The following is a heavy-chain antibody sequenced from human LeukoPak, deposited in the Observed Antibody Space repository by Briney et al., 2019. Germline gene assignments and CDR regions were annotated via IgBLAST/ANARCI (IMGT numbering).Heavy chain of an antibody. CDR2: ISYDERTK. Sequence: GGSLRLSCTASGFRFSGYTFHWVRQAPGGGLEWVALISYDERTKYYGDSVKGRFTVSRDNANHTLFLHMNSLRGDATVLYYCARDSGGNLFDLWGQGTPVAVFS. CDR1: GFRFSGYT. D-gene: IGHD2-15*01. CDR3: ARDSGGNLFDL. J-gene: IGHJ4*02. V-gene: IGHV3-30*03.